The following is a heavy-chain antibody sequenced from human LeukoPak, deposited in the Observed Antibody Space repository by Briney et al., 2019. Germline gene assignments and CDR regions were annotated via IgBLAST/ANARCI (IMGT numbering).Heavy chain of an antibody. Sequence: QPGGSLRLSCAASGNYWMHWVRQVPGKGLVWVSHINSDGSWTSYADSVEGRFTISKDNAKNTVYLQMNSLRAEDTAVYYCVSFYETYWGRGTLVTVSS. CDR2: INSDGSWT. CDR3: VSFYETY. J-gene: IGHJ4*02. D-gene: IGHD2/OR15-2a*01. CDR1: GNYW. V-gene: IGHV3-74*01.